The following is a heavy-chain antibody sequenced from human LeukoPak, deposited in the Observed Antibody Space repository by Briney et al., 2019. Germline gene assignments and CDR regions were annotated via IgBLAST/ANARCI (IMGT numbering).Heavy chain of an antibody. CDR3: ARVRSYYDSSAYDY. CDR1: GYTFTSYG. V-gene: IGHV1-18*01. Sequence: ASVKVSCKASGYTFTSYGISWVRQAPGQGLEWMGWISAYNGNTNYAQKLQGRVTMTTDTSTSTAYVELRSLRSDDTAVYYCARVRSYYDSSAYDYRGQGTLVTVSS. J-gene: IGHJ4*02. D-gene: IGHD3-22*01. CDR2: ISAYNGNT.